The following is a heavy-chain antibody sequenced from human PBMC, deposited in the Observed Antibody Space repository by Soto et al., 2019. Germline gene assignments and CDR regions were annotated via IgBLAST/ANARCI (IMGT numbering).Heavy chain of an antibody. CDR2: VHHSWGS. D-gene: IGHD3-10*01. V-gene: IGHV4-59*08. CDR3: ARQGFGAPHGLVDV. J-gene: IGHJ6*02. Sequence: QVQLQESGPGLVKPSETLSLSCTVSNGSISNYYGSWIRQPPGKGMEWIGYVHHSWGSFYNPSLQSRAAIALDTSKSQFSLKLTSVTATDTAVYYCARQGFGAPHGLVDVWGQGITVTVSS. CDR1: NGSISNYY.